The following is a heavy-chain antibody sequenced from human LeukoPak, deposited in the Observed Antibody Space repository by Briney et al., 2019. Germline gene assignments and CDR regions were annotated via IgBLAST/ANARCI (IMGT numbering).Heavy chain of an antibody. CDR1: GYTFTSNG. V-gene: IGHV1-18*01. CDR2: INAYNGNT. J-gene: IGHJ4*02. CDR3: AGNLYYYDSSGTGAYYFDY. D-gene: IGHD3-22*01. Sequence: ASVKVSCKASGYTFTSNGISWVRQAPGQGLEWMGWINAYNGNTNYAQKLQGRVTMTTDTSTSTAYMELRSLRSDDTAVYYCAGNLYYYDSSGTGAYYFDYWGQGTLVTVSS.